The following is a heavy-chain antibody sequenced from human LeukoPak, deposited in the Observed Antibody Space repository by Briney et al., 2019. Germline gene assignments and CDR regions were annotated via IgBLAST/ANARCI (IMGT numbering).Heavy chain of an antibody. CDR2: ISAYNGNT. V-gene: IGHV1-18*01. D-gene: IGHD3-3*01. Sequence: GASVKVSCKASGYIFTSYGISWVRQAPGQWLEWMGWISAYNGNTNYAQKLQGRVTMTTDTSTSTAYMELRSLRSDDTAVYYCARDLGVTSIFGVVISAPWFDPWGQGTLVTVSS. CDR1: GYIFTSYG. J-gene: IGHJ5*02. CDR3: ARDLGVTSIFGVVISAPWFDP.